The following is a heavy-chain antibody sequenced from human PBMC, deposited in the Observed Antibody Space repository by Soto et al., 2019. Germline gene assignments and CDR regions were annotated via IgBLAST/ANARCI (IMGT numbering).Heavy chain of an antibody. CDR1: GYPFSNYG. D-gene: IGHD4-17*01. V-gene: IGHV1-18*01. Sequence: GASVKVSCKASGYPFSNYGISWGRQAPGQGLEWMGWISAYNGDTSYAQKFQDRVTMTRDTSITTAYMELSGLRSDDTAVYYCARDPGPYGDYSYWGQGTLVTVSS. CDR2: ISAYNGDT. J-gene: IGHJ4*02. CDR3: ARDPGPYGDYSY.